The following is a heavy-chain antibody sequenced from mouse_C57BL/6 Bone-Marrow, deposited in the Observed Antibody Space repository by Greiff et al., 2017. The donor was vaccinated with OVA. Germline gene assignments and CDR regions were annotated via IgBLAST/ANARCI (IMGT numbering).Heavy chain of an antibody. Sequence: QVQLQQSGPELVKPGASVKLSCKASGYTFTSYDINWVKQRPGQGLEWIGWIYPRDGSTKYNEKFKGKATLTVDTSSSTAYMELHSLTSEDSAVYFGARCYGSSYDWYFDVWGTGTTVTVSS. D-gene: IGHD1-1*01. V-gene: IGHV1-85*01. J-gene: IGHJ1*03. CDR1: GYTFTSYD. CDR3: ARCYGSSYDWYFDV. CDR2: IYPRDGST.